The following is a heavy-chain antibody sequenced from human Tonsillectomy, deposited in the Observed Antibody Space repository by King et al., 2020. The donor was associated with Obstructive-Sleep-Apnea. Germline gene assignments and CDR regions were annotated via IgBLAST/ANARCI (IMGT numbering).Heavy chain of an antibody. CDR2: ISWDGGST. CDR3: AKDGRRYFDWLSPRYYFDY. CDR1: GFTFDDYD. D-gene: IGHD3-9*01. V-gene: IGHV3-43D*03. J-gene: IGHJ4*02. Sequence: VQLVESGGGVVQPGGSLRLSCAASGFTFDDYDMHWVRQAPGKGLEWVSLISWDGGSTYYVDSVKGRFTISRDNSKNSLHLQMNSLRAEDTALYYCAKDGRRYFDWLSPRYYFDYWGQGTLVTVSS.